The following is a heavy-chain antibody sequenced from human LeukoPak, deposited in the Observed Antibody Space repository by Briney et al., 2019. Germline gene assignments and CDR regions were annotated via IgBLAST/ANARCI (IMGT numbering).Heavy chain of an antibody. CDR3: ARSDSSGWYVRFDP. V-gene: IGHV3-21*04. D-gene: IGHD6-19*01. J-gene: IGHJ5*02. CDR1: GFTFSSYS. CDR2: ISSSSSYI. Sequence: GGSLRLSCAASGFTFSSYSMNWVRQAPGKGLEWVSSISSSSSYIYYADSVKGRFTISRDNAKNSLYLQMNSLRAEDTALYYCARSDSSGWYVRFDPWGQGTLVTVSS.